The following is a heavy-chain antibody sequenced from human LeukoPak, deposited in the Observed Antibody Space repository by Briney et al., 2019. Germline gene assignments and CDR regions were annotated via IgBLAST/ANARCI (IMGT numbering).Heavy chain of an antibody. CDR3: GRGKSPAAVDD. Sequence: GGSLRLSCAASGFAFSSYWMHWVRQAPGKGLVWVSRINSDGSSTSYADSVKGRFTISRDNAKNTLYLQMNSLRVEDTALYYCGRGKSPAAVDDWGQGTLVTVPS. D-gene: IGHD2-2*01. CDR2: INSDGSST. V-gene: IGHV3-74*01. CDR1: GFAFSSYW. J-gene: IGHJ4*02.